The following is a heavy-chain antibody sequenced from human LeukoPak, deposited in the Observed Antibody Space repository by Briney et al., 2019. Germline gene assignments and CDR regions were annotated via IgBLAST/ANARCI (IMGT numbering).Heavy chain of an antibody. CDR1: GFTFSSYS. J-gene: IGHJ6*04. V-gene: IGHV3-48*04. Sequence: SCAASGFTFSSYSLNWVRQAPGKGLEWVSYISSSGSTIYYADSVKGRFTISRDNAKNSLYLQMNSLRAEDTAVYYCAELGITMIGGVWGKGTTVTISS. CDR2: ISSSGSTI. D-gene: IGHD3-10*02. CDR3: AELGITMIGGV.